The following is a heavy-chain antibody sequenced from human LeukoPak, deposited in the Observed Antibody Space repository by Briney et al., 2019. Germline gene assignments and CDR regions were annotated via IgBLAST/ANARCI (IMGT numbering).Heavy chain of an antibody. CDR2: INSDGSDT. D-gene: IGHD2-8*02. CDR3: ARDLTGTLFDY. J-gene: IGHJ4*02. CDR1: GFTFSIYW. V-gene: IGHV3-74*01. Sequence: GGSLRLSCAASGFTFSIYWMHWVRQVPGKGLVLLSRINSDGSDTNYADSVKGRFTISRDNAKSTVYLQMNSLGLEDTAVYFCARDLTGTLFDYWGQGTLVTVSS.